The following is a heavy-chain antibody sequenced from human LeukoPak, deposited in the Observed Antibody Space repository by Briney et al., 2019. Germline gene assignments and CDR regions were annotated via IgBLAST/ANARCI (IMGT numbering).Heavy chain of an antibody. V-gene: IGHV3-21*01. CDR1: GFTFSSYS. CDR3: ARAWGKGAAFDI. D-gene: IGHD3-16*01. CDR2: ISSSSSYI. Sequence: KPGGSLRLSCAASGFTFSSYSMNCVRQSPGKGLECVSSISSSSSYIYYADSVKGRFTITRDNAKNSLYLQMNSLRAEDTAVYYCARAWGKGAAFDIWGQGTMVTVSS. J-gene: IGHJ3*02.